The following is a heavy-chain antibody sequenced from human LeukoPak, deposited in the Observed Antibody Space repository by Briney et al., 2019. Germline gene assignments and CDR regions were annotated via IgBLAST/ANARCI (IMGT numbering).Heavy chain of an antibody. D-gene: IGHD6-19*01. V-gene: IGHV4-59*01. CDR2: IYYDGST. Sequence: SETLSLTCTVSGASISSYYWIWIRQPQGKGLEWIGHIYYDGSTNYNPSLKGRVTISVDTSKNQFSLNLSSVTAADTAVYYCARGAVAGKMSWFDPWGQGTLVTVSS. CDR3: ARGAVAGKMSWFDP. J-gene: IGHJ5*02. CDR1: GASISSYY.